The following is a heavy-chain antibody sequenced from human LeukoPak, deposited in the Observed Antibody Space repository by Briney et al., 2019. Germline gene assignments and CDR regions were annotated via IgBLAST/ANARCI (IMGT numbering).Heavy chain of an antibody. Sequence: ASVKVSCKASGYTFTSYYMHWVRQAPGQGLEWMGIINPSGGSTSYAQKFQGRVTMTRDIPISTAYMELSRLRSDDTAVYYCARVRYRLAETYIDYWGQGTLVTVSS. CDR1: GYTFTSYY. D-gene: IGHD3-16*01. CDR2: INPSGGST. J-gene: IGHJ4*02. V-gene: IGHV1-46*01. CDR3: ARVRYRLAETYIDY.